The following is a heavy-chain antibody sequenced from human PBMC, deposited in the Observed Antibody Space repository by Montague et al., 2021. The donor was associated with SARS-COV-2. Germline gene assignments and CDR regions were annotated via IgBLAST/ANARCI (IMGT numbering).Heavy chain of an antibody. J-gene: IGHJ6*02. Sequence: SETLSLTCAVYGGSFSGYYWSWIRQPPGKGLEWIGEINHSGSTNYNPSLKSRVTISVDTSKNQFSLKLSSVTAADTAVYYCARVPYYGSGTSLGMDVWGQGTTVTVSS. V-gene: IGHV4-34*01. CDR2: INHSGST. D-gene: IGHD3-10*01. CDR1: GGSFSGYY. CDR3: ARVPYYGSGTSLGMDV.